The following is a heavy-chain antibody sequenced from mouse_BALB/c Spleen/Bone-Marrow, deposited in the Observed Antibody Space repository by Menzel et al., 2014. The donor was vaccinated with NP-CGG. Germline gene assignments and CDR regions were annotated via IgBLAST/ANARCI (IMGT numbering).Heavy chain of an antibody. CDR3: ARRDDGYVFFDY. V-gene: IGHV1-4*01. CDR2: INPSSGYT. D-gene: IGHD2-3*01. J-gene: IGHJ2*01. Sequence: VQLVESGAELARPGASVKMSCRASGYTFTTYTIHWVRQRPGQGLEWIGYINPSSGYTNYIQKFKDKATLTADKSSSTAYMQLSSLTSEDSAVYYCARRDDGYVFFDYWAKAPLSQSPQ. CDR1: GYTFTTYT.